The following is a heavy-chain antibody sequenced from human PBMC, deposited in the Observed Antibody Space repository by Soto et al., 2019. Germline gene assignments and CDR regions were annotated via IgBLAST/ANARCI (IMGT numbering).Heavy chain of an antibody. CDR1: GYTFTVYY. CDR3: ASSHVWTKKYYYYGMDV. CDR2: INPNSGGT. J-gene: IGHJ6*02. Sequence: ASVKVSCKASGYTFTVYYMHWVRQAPGQGLEWMGWINPNSGGTNYAQKFQGRVTMPRDTSIREAYRELSRLRSDDTAVYYCASSHVWTKKYYYYGMDVWGQGTTVTVSS. V-gene: IGHV1-2*02. D-gene: IGHD2-21*01.